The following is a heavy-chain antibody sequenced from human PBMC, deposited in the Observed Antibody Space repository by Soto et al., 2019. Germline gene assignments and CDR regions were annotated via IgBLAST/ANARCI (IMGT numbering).Heavy chain of an antibody. CDR3: AKDEGAEDDILTGYPLFDY. V-gene: IGHV3-30*18. J-gene: IGHJ4*02. Sequence: QVQLVESGGGVVQPGRSLRLSCAASGFNFRSYGMHWVRQAPGKGLEWEAVISYDGSAKWYVDSVKGRFTISRDTSKNILYLQMNSLRAEDTAVYYCAKDEGAEDDILTGYPLFDYRGQGILVTVSS. CDR2: ISYDGSAK. D-gene: IGHD3-9*01. CDR1: GFNFRSYG.